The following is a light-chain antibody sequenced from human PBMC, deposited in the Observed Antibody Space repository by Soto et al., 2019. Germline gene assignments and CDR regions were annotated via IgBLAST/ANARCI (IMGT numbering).Light chain of an antibody. CDR3: QQYGNFPLS. CDR1: QSVTSGD. Sequence: EIVLTQSPGTLSLSPGERATLSCRASQSVTSGDLACYQQKPGQDPRLLMYGASRRITGVPDRFSGSGSGTDFTLTISRLQPADFAVYYCQQYGNFPLSFGQGTKVEIK. J-gene: IGKJ1*01. CDR2: GAS. V-gene: IGKV3-20*01.